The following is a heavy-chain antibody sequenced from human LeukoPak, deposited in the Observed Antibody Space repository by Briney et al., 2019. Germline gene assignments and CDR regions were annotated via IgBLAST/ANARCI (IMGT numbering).Heavy chain of an antibody. D-gene: IGHD3-10*01. Sequence: GRSLRLSCAASGFTFSNYGIHWVRQAPGQGLEWVAAIQHDGSKKYYGDSVKGRFTISRDNSKNTVYLQTNSLRAEDTAVYYCARDLRGSLDSWGQGTLVTVSS. V-gene: IGHV3-33*05. J-gene: IGHJ4*02. CDR3: ARDLRGSLDS. CDR1: GFTFSNYG. CDR2: IQHDGSKK.